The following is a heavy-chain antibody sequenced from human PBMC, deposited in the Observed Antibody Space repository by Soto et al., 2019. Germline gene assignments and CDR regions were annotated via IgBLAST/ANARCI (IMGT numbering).Heavy chain of an antibody. V-gene: IGHV1-18*01. J-gene: IGHJ4*02. D-gene: IGHD2-15*01. CDR2: ISAYNGNT. Sequence: QVQLVQSGAEVKKPGASVKVSCKASGYTFTSYGISWVRQAPGQGLEWMGWISAYNGNTNYAQKLQGRVTMSTDTSTSTAYIELRSLRSDDTAMYYCARDWEAYCSGGSCYSDYWRQGPLVTLSS. CDR1: GYTFTSYG. CDR3: ARDWEAYCSGGSCYSDY.